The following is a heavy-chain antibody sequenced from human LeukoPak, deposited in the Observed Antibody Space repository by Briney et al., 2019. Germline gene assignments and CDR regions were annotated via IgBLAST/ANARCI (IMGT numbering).Heavy chain of an antibody. J-gene: IGHJ6*02. V-gene: IGHV3-66*01. CDR2: FYSGGST. CDR1: GLAFSDNY. D-gene: IGHD5-12*01. CDR3: ARGRGHSGYDNYAMDV. Sequence: GGSLRLSCALSGLAFSDNYMSWVRQAPGKGLEWVSVFYSGGSTYYADSVRGRFTISRDTSKNMLYLQMNSLRDEDTAVYFCARGRGHSGYDNYAMDVWGQGTTVTVSS.